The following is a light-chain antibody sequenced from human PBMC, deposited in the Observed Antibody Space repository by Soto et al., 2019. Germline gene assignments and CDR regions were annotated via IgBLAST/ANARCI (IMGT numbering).Light chain of an antibody. J-gene: IGLJ2*01. CDR1: SSDIGSST. Sequence: QSVLTQPPSASGTPGQRVTISCSGGSSDIGSSTVNWYQQLPGSAPKLLIYDNTHRPSGVPDRFSGSTSGTSASLAISGLQSEDEADYYCATWDDSLGGLFGGGTQVTVL. CDR3: ATWDDSLGGL. CDR2: DNT. V-gene: IGLV1-44*01.